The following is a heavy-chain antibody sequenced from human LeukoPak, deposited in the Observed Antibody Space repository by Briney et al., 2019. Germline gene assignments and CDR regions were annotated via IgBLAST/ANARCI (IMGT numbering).Heavy chain of an antibody. V-gene: IGHV4-59*12. CDR3: AGGLMVRGVIPAW. D-gene: IGHD3-10*01. J-gene: IGHJ4*02. CDR2: IYYSGST. Sequence: SETLSLTCTVSGGSISSYYWSWIRQPPGKGLEWIGYIYYSGSTNYNPSLKSRVTISVDTSKNQFSLKLSSVTAADTAVYYCAGGLMVRGVIPAWWGQGTLVTVSS. CDR1: GGSISSYY.